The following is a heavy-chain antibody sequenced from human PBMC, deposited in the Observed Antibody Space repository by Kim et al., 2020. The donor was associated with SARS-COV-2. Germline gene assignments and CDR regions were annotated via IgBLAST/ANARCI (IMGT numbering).Heavy chain of an antibody. CDR1: GGSISSYY. CDR2: IYYSGST. J-gene: IGHJ6*02. V-gene: IGHV4-59*08. D-gene: IGHD3-16*01. Sequence: SETLSLTCTVSGGSISSYYWSWIRQPPGKGLEWIGYIYYSGSTNYNPSLKSRVTISVDTSKNQFSLKLSSVTAADTAVYYCARQGDGQSNYYYYYGMDVWGQGTTVTVSS. CDR3: ARQGDGQSNYYYYYGMDV.